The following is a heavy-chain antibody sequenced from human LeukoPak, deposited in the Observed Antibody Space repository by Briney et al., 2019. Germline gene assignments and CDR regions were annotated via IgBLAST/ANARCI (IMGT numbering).Heavy chain of an antibody. CDR1: GFTFSNYW. CDR2: IYSGGST. D-gene: IGHD2-15*01. V-gene: IGHV3-66*01. CDR3: ARGEMWTTLDY. Sequence: PGGSLRLSCAASGFTFSNYWMTWVRQAPGKGLEWVSVIYSGGSTYYADSVKGRFTISRDNSKNTLYLQMNSLRAEDTAVYYCARGEMWTTLDYWGQGTLVTVSS. J-gene: IGHJ4*02.